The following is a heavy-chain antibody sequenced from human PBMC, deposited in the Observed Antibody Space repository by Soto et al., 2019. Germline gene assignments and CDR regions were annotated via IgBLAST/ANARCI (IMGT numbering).Heavy chain of an antibody. CDR3: AKQGFRVLDQ. J-gene: IGHJ4*02. CDR2: IWYDGSNK. CDR1: GFTFSSYG. V-gene: IGHV3-33*06. Sequence: SLRLSCAASGFTFSSYGMHWVRQAPGKGLEWVAVIWYDGSNKYYADSVKGRFTISRDNSKNTLYLQMNSLRADDTAVYYCAKQGFRVLDQWDQGTLVTASS.